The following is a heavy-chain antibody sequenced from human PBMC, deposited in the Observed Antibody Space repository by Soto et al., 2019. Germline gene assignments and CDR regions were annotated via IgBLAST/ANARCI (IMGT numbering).Heavy chain of an antibody. V-gene: IGHV3-21*01. J-gene: IGHJ6*03. CDR3: ARVHTQYDFWSGPQPYYYYYMDV. CDR2: ISSSSSYI. Sequence: GGSLILSCAASGFTFISYSMNWVRQAPGKGLEWVSSISSSSSYIYYADSVKGRFTISRDNAKNSLYLQMNSLRAEDTAVYYCARVHTQYDFWSGPQPYYYYYMDVWGKGTTVTVSS. D-gene: IGHD3-3*01. CDR1: GFTFISYS.